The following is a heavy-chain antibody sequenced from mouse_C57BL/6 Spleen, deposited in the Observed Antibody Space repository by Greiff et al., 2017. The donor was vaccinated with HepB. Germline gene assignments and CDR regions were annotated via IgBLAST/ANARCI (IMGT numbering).Heavy chain of an antibody. J-gene: IGHJ2*01. D-gene: IGHD1-1*01. CDR3: ARYHYYGSSLDY. Sequence: VQLQQSGPELVKPGASVKISCKASGYAFSSSWMNWGKQRPGKGLEWIGRIYPGDGDTNYNGKFKGKATLTADKSSSTAYMQLSSLTSEDSAVYFCARYHYYGSSLDYWGQGTTLTVSS. V-gene: IGHV1-82*01. CDR1: GYAFSSSW. CDR2: IYPGDGDT.